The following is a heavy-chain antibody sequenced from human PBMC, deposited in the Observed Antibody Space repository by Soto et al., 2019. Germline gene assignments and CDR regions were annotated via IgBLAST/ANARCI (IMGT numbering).Heavy chain of an antibody. CDR1: SGSISSSNW. J-gene: IGHJ6*03. Sequence: KTSETLSLTCAVSSGSISSSNWWSWVRQPPGKGLEWIGEIYHSGSTNYNPSLKSRVTISVDKSKNQFSLKLSSVTAADTAVYYCARGLHDYGDYWPRSWTTGYYMDVWGKGTTVTVSS. V-gene: IGHV4-4*02. CDR2: IYHSGST. CDR3: ARGLHDYGDYWPRSWTTGYYMDV. D-gene: IGHD4-17*01.